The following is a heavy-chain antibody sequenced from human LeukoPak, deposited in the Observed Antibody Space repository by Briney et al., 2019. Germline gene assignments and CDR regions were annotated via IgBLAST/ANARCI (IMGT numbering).Heavy chain of an antibody. V-gene: IGHV3-21*01. Sequence: GGSLRLSCAASGFTFSSYSMNWVRQAPGKGLEWVSSISSSSSYIYYADSVKGRFTISRDNAKNSLYLQMNSLRAEDTAVYYCARFGSSSWYFTYYYGMDVWGQGTTVTVS. CDR3: ARFGSSSWYFTYYYGMDV. D-gene: IGHD6-13*01. CDR2: ISSSSSYI. J-gene: IGHJ6*02. CDR1: GFTFSSYS.